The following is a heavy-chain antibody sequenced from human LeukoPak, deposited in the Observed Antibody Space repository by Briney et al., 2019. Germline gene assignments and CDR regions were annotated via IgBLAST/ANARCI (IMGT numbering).Heavy chain of an antibody. V-gene: IGHV3-15*01. CDR2: IKSKTDGGTT. CDR3: TTLGDIVVAPAAEHFDY. J-gene: IGHJ4*02. D-gene: IGHD2-2*01. CDR1: GFTFSNAW. Sequence: GGSLRLSCAASGFTFSNAWMSWVRQAPGKGLEWVGRIKSKTDGGTTDYAAPVKGRFTISRDDSKNTLYLQMNSLKTEDTAVYYCTTLGDIVVAPAAEHFDYWGQGTLVTVSS.